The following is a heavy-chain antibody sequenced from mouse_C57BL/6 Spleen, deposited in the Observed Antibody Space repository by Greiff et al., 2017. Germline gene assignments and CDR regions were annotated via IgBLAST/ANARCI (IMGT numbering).Heavy chain of an antibody. Sequence: VQLQQSGAELVKPGASVKISCKASGYAFSSYWMNWVKQRPGKGLAWIGQIYPGDGDTNYNGKFKGKATLTADKSSSTAYMQHSSLTSEDSAVYFCSRGRLRGFAYWGQGTLVTVSA. D-gene: IGHD3-2*02. CDR3: SRGRLRGFAY. CDR2: IYPGDGDT. CDR1: GYAFSSYW. J-gene: IGHJ3*01. V-gene: IGHV1-80*01.